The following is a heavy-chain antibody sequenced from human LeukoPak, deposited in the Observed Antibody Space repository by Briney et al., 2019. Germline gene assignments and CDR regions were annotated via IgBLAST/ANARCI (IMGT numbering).Heavy chain of an antibody. J-gene: IGHJ4*02. D-gene: IGHD6-13*01. V-gene: IGHV3-9*01. CDR1: GFTFDDYA. CDR3: ARVHHSSSWGTDDC. Sequence: GGSLRLSCAASGFTFDDYAMHWVRQAPGKGLEWVSGISWNSGSIGYADSVKGRFTISRDNAKNSLYLHMNSLRAEDTAVYYCARVHHSSSWGTDDCWGQGTPVTVSS. CDR2: ISWNSGSI.